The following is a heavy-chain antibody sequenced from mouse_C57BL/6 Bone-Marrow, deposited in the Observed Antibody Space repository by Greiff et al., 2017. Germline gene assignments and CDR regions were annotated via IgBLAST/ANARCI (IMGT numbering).Heavy chain of an antibody. CDR3: ARSFAY. J-gene: IGHJ3*01. Sequence: VQLKESGGGLVKPGGSLKLSCAASGFTFSSYAMSWVRQTPEKRLEWVATISDGGSYTYYPDNVKGRFTISRDNAKNNLYLQMSHLKSEDTAMYYCARSFAYWGQGTLVTVSA. CDR2: ISDGGSYT. CDR1: GFTFSSYA. V-gene: IGHV5-4*01.